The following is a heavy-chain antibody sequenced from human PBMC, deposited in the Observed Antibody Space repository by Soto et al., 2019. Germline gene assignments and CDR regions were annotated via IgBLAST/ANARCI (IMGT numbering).Heavy chain of an antibody. Sequence: GESLKISCKGSGYSFTSYWISWVRQMPGKGLEWMGRIDPSDSYTNYSTSFQGHVTISADKSISTAYLQWSSLKASDTAMYYCARILGYCTNGVCPYYYGMDVWGQGTTVTVSS. CDR2: IDPSDSYT. J-gene: IGHJ6*02. CDR1: GYSFTSYW. V-gene: IGHV5-10-1*01. D-gene: IGHD2-8*01. CDR3: ARILGYCTNGVCPYYYGMDV.